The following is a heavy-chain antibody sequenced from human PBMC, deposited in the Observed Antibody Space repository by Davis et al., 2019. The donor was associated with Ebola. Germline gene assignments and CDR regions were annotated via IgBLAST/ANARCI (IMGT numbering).Heavy chain of an antibody. CDR3: ARDGTGYSSSWSHYYYGMDV. V-gene: IGHV1-18*01. CDR1: GYTFTSYG. J-gene: IGHJ6*02. Sequence: ASVKVSCKASGYTFTSYGISWVRQAPGQGLEWMGWISAYNGNTNYAQKLQGRVTMTTDTSTSTAYMELRSLRSDDTAVYYCARDGTGYSSSWSHYYYGMDVWGQGTTVTVSS. D-gene: IGHD6-13*01. CDR2: ISAYNGNT.